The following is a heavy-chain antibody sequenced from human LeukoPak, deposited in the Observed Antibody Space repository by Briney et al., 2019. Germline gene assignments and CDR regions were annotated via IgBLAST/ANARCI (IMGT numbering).Heavy chain of an antibody. CDR3: ARSTEWFADY. D-gene: IGHD3-3*01. V-gene: IGHV3-48*01. Sequence: PGGSLRLSCAASGFNFNVYSMNWVRQAPGKGLEWVSYMTSDSNTIYYADSVRGRFTISRDNAKKSVYLELSNLRADDTAMYYCARSTEWFADYWGQGTLATVSS. CDR2: MTSDSNTI. CDR1: GFNFNVYS. J-gene: IGHJ4*02.